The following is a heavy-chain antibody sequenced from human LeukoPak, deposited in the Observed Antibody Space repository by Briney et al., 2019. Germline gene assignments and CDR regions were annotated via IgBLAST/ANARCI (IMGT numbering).Heavy chain of an antibody. V-gene: IGHV4-59*08. CDR2: IYYSGST. Sequence: SETLSLTCTVSGGSISSYYWSWIRQPPGKGLEWIGYIYYSGSTNYNPSLKSRVTISVDTSKNQFSLKLSSVIAADTAVYYCASAVYSSSWFDPWGQGTLVTVSS. CDR1: GGSISSYY. J-gene: IGHJ5*02. CDR3: ASAVYSSSWFDP. D-gene: IGHD6-6*01.